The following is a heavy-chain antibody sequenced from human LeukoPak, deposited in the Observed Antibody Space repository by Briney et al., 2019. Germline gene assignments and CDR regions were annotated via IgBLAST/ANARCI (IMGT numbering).Heavy chain of an antibody. CDR2: IIPIFSTA. Sequence: SVKVSCKASGGTFSSYAISWVQQAPGQGLEWMGGIIPIFSTANYAQKFQGRVTITADESTSTAYMELSSLRSEDTAVYYCARSGYSSSWSWYYFDYWGQGTLVTVSS. CDR1: GGTFSSYA. CDR3: ARSGYSSSWSWYYFDY. V-gene: IGHV1-69*01. J-gene: IGHJ4*02. D-gene: IGHD6-13*01.